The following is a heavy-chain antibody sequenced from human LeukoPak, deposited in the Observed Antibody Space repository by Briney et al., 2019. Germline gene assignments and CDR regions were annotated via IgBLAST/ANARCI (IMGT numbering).Heavy chain of an antibody. D-gene: IGHD3-3*01. CDR1: GYTFSSYA. Sequence: SCKASGYTFSSYAMSWVRQAPGKGLEWVSAISGSGGSTYYADSVKGRFTISRDNSKNTLYLQMNSLRAEDTAVYYCAKDLSHYDFWSGEFDYWGQGTLVTVSS. CDR3: AKDLSHYDFWSGEFDY. CDR2: ISGSGGST. V-gene: IGHV3-23*01. J-gene: IGHJ4*02.